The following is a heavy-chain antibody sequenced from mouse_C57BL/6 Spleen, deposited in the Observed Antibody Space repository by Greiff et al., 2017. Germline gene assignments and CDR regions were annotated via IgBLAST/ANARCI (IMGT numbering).Heavy chain of an antibody. J-gene: IGHJ1*03. Sequence: EVMLVESGGGLVKPGGSLKLSCAASGFTFSDYGMHWVRQAPEKGLEWVAYISSGSSTIYYADTVKGRFTISRDNAQNTLFLQMTSLRSEDTARYYCERGVKRYFDVWGTGTTVTVSS. CDR2: ISSGSSTI. CDR3: ERGVKRYFDV. D-gene: IGHD1-3*01. CDR1: GFTFSDYG. V-gene: IGHV5-17*01.